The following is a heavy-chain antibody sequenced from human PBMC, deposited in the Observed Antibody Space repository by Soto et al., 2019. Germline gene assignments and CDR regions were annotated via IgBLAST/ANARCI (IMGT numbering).Heavy chain of an antibody. J-gene: IGHJ4*02. CDR1: GYTFTNDG. D-gene: IGHD6-13*01. CDR2: MYPGNSDT. CDR3: SRHWLSAGSDY. Sequence: PGESLKISCKGSGYTFTNDGIGWARQMPGKGLEWMGIMYPGNSDTRYSPSFQGQVTISADKSISTAYLQWSSLKASDTAMYYCSRHWLSAGSDYWGQGTLVTVSS. V-gene: IGHV5-51*01.